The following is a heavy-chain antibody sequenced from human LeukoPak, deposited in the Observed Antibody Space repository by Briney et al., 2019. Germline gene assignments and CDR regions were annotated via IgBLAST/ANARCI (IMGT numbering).Heavy chain of an antibody. V-gene: IGHV4-34*01. D-gene: IGHD6-13*01. CDR2: INHSGST. J-gene: IGHJ4*02. CDR3: AFIAAAEHY. Sequence: PSETLSLTCAVYGGSFSGYYWSWIRQPPGEGLEWIGEINHSGSTNYNPSLKSRVTISVDTSKNQFSLKLSSVTAADTAVYYCAFIAAAEHYWGQGTLVTVSS. CDR1: GGSFSGYY.